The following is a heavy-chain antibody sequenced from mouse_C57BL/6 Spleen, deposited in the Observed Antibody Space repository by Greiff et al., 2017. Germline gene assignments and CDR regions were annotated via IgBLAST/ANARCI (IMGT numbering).Heavy chain of an antibody. CDR3: ARSVTGLDSMDY. CDR2: ILPGSGST. Sequence: VMLVESGAELMKPGASVKLSCKATGYTFTGSWIEWVKQRPGHGLEWIGEILPGSGSTNYNEKFKSKATVTVDKSSSTAYLQLSSLTSEDSAVYYCARSVTGLDSMDYWGQGTSVTVSS. J-gene: IGHJ4*01. V-gene: IGHV1-9*01. CDR1: GYTFTGSW. D-gene: IGHD4-1*01.